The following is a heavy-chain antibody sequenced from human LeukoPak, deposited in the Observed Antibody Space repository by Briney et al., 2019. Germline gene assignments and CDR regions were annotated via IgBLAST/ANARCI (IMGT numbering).Heavy chain of an antibody. CDR2: ISIGGDTT. CDR3: ARDPPLGSCSTISCPHLDY. CDR1: GFTFSSHG. V-gene: IGHV3-23*01. D-gene: IGHD2-2*01. J-gene: IGHJ4*02. Sequence: GGSLRLSCAASGFTFSSHGMCWVRQAPGRGLEWVSSISIGGDTTYSDSVKGRFTISRDNSKNTLYLQLDSLRAEDTAVYYCARDPPLGSCSTISCPHLDYWGQGTLVTVSS.